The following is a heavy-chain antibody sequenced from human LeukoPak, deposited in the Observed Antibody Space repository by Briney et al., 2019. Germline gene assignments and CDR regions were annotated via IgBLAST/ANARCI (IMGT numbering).Heavy chain of an antibody. D-gene: IGHD1-1*01. J-gene: IGHJ4*02. CDR3: VRDETLWTLDW. CDR2: INERGTES. Sequence: SCTACVWTVRGHWILWVRQPAGRGGVGVSRINERGTESMLAQVVKGRFTISRSNAKNTVFLQVNSRRRRGTAVYYCVRDETLWTLDWWGQGTLVSVSS. V-gene: IGHV3-74*01. CDR1: VWTVRGHW.